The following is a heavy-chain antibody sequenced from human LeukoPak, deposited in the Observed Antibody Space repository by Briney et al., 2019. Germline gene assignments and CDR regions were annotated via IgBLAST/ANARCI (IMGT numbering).Heavy chain of an antibody. J-gene: IGHJ4*02. CDR3: ARDSAYYDFWSGYYGYDY. CDR2: ISSSSSTI. CDR1: GFTFSSYG. D-gene: IGHD3-3*01. V-gene: IGHV3-48*01. Sequence: GGSLRLSCAASGFTFSSYGMNWVRQAPGKGLEWVSYISSSSSTIYYADSVKGRFTISRDNAKNSLYLQMNSLRAEDTAVYYCARDSAYYDFWSGYYGYDYWGQGTLVTVSS.